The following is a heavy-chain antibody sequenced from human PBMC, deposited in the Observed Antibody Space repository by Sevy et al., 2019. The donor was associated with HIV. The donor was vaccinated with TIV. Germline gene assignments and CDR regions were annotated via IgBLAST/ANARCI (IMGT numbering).Heavy chain of an antibody. CDR1: GFTFSSYA. CDR3: AKDFASGTSCCNRFDL. D-gene: IGHD2-2*01. CDR2: ISGSGGST. Sequence: GGSLRLSCAASGFTFSSYAMSWVRQAPGKGLEWVSAISGSGGSTYYATSVKGRFTISRDNSKNTLYLQMNSLLAEDTAVDYGAKDFASGTSCCNRFDLWGQGTLVTVSS. V-gene: IGHV3-23*01. J-gene: IGHJ5*02.